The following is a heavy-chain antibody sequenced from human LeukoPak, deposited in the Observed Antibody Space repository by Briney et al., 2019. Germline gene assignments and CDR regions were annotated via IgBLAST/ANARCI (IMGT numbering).Heavy chain of an antibody. CDR2: IWSDGTNR. CDR3: ARDAQRGFDYSNSLQY. J-gene: IGHJ4*02. CDR1: GFIFSHYG. V-gene: IGHV3-33*01. D-gene: IGHD4-11*01. Sequence: GGSLRLSCAASGFIFSHYGMHWVRQAPGRGLEWVAVIWSDGTNRYYADSVKGRFSINRDDSQKRVFLQMDSLRAEDTAVYYCARDAQRGFDYSNSLQYWGQGALVTVSS.